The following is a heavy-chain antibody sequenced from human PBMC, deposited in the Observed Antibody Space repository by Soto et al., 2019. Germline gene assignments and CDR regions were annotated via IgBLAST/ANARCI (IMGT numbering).Heavy chain of an antibody. J-gene: IGHJ4*02. CDR1: GFTFTSYA. D-gene: IGHD1-26*01. CDR3: ARDRATFDY. CDR2: ISGSGSNT. V-gene: IGHV3-23*01. Sequence: GGSLRLSCAASGFTFTSYAMSWVRLTPGKGLEWVSAISGSGSNTFYADSVRGRFTISRDNSKNTVFLQMNNLRAEDTAVYFCARDRATFDYWGQGTLVTVSS.